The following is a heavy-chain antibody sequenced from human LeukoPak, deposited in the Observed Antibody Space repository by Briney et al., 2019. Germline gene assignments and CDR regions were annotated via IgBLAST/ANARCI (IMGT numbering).Heavy chain of an antibody. CDR3: IRHNDSLSGYYLFDY. J-gene: IGHJ4*02. D-gene: IGHD3-9*01. CDR1: GFSFRAYA. CDR2: IRSKAYGGTT. V-gene: IGHV3-49*04. Sequence: PGGSLTLSCTASGFSFRAYAMSWVRQAPGNGLEWIGFIRSKAYGGTTEYAASVKGTFTISRDDSKSIAYLQMNSLKTEDTAVYYCIRHNDSLSGYYLFDYWGQGTLVTVSA.